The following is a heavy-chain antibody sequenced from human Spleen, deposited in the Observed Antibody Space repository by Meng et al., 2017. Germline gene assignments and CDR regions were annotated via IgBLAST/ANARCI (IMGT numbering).Heavy chain of an antibody. CDR1: GFTVSSNY. J-gene: IGHJ4*02. D-gene: IGHD4-23*01. CDR3: ARELATVVTPYFDY. CDR2: IGSSSSYI. Sequence: GESLKISCAASGFTVSSNYMSWVRQAPGKGLEWVSSIGSSSSYIYYADSVKGRFTISRDNAKNSLYLQMNSLRAEDTAVYYCARELATVVTPYFDYWGQGTLVTVSS. V-gene: IGHV3-21*01.